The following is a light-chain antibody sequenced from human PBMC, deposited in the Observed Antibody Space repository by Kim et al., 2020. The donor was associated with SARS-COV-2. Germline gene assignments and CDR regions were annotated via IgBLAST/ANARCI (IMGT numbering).Light chain of an antibody. CDR1: SSNIGGGYA. J-gene: IGLJ3*02. Sequence: QRVTISCTGGSSNIGGGYAVHWYQQLPGTAPKLLIYGNSNRPSGVPDRFSGSKSGTSASLAITGLQAEDEADYYCQSYDSSLSGWVFGGGTQLTVL. CDR3: QSYDSSLSGWV. CDR2: GNS. V-gene: IGLV1-40*01.